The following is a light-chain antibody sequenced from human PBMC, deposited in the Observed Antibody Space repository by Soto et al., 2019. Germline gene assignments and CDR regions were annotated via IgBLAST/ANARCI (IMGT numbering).Light chain of an antibody. CDR1: QSVSSN. V-gene: IGKV3-15*01. CDR3: QQYETWPPRFT. J-gene: IGKJ3*01. Sequence: DIVLTQTPATLSVSPGERATLSCRASQSVSSNLAWYQQKPGQAPRLLIYGASSRATGIPARFSGSGFETEFTLTISSLQSEDFAVYYCQQYETWPPRFTFGPRTKVDIK. CDR2: GAS.